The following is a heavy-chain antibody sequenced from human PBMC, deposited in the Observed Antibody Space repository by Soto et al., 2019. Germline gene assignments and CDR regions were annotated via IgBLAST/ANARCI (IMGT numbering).Heavy chain of an antibody. CDR3: ARAGLLWFGEDYYYYYGMDV. V-gene: IGHV4-59*01. D-gene: IGHD3-10*01. CDR1: GGSISSYY. Sequence: QVQLQESGPGLVKPSETLSLTCTVSGGSISSYYWSWIRQPPGKGLEWIGYIYYSGSTNYNPSLKGRVTISVDTSKNQFSLKLSSVTAADTAVYYCARAGLLWFGEDYYYYYGMDVWGQGTTVTVSS. J-gene: IGHJ6*02. CDR2: IYYSGST.